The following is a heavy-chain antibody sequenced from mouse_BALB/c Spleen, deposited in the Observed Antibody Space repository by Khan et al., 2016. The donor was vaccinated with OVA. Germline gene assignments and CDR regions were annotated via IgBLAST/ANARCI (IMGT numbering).Heavy chain of an antibody. V-gene: IGHV3-2*02. Sequence: EVQLQESGPGLVKPSQSLSLTCTVTGYSITSDYAWNWIRQFPGNKLEWMGYISYSGRNSYNPTPKSRISITRDPTKNQFFLRLNSVTTEDAASNYWARSVTITTVVATDFDYWGQGTTLTVSS. J-gene: IGHJ2*01. D-gene: IGHD1-1*01. CDR3: ARSVTITTVVATDFDY. CDR2: ISYSGRN. CDR1: GYSITSDYA.